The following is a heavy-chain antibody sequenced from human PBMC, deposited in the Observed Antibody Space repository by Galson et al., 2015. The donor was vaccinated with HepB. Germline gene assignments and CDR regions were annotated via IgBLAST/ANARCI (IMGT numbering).Heavy chain of an antibody. V-gene: IGHV1-69*10. Sequence: SVKVSCKASGYTFSSYAISWVRQAPGQGLEWMGGIIPIFGIANYAQKFQGRVTITADKSTSTAYMELSSLRSEDTAVYYCARRSNYYDSSGYLDDAFDIWGQGTMVTVSS. CDR3: ARRSNYYDSSGYLDDAFDI. D-gene: IGHD3-22*01. CDR2: IIPIFGIA. CDR1: GYTFSSYA. J-gene: IGHJ3*02.